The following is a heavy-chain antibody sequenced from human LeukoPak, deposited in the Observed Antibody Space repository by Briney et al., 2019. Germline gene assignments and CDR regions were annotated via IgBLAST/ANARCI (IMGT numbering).Heavy chain of an antibody. Sequence: ASVKVSCKASGGTFSSYAISWVRQAPGQGLEWMGRIIPILGIANYAQKFQGRVTITADKSTSTAYMELSSLRSEDTAVYYCARDCRPYSSWTGWFDPWGQGTLVTVSS. CDR1: GGTFSSYA. CDR2: IIPILGIA. CDR3: ARDCRPYSSWTGWFDP. D-gene: IGHD6-6*01. J-gene: IGHJ5*02. V-gene: IGHV1-69*04.